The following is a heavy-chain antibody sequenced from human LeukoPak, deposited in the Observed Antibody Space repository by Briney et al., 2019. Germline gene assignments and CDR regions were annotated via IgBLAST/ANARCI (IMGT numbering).Heavy chain of an antibody. V-gene: IGHV3-64*01. J-gene: IGHJ4*02. CDR2: ISSNGGST. CDR3: ARISSSYDYDY. D-gene: IGHD6-6*01. Sequence: PSETLSLTCTVSGGSVSGSYWIWIRQPPGKGLEYVAAISSNGGSTDYANSVKGRFTISRDNSKNTLYLQMGSLRAEDMAVYYCARISSSYDYDYWGQGTLVTVSS. CDR1: GGSVSGSY.